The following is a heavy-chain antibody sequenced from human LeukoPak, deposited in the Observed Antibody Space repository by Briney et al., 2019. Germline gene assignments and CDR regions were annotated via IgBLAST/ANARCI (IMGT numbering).Heavy chain of an antibody. CDR2: ITSSSSYI. V-gene: IGHV3-21*01. CDR3: ARGGGSYTKVDY. D-gene: IGHD1-26*01. CDR1: GFTFSSYS. Sequence: PGGSLRLSCAASGFTFSSYSMNWVRQAPGEGLEWVSSITSSSSYIYYADSVKGRFTISRDNAKNSLYLQMNSLRAEDTAVYYCARGGGSYTKVDYWGQGTLVTVSS. J-gene: IGHJ4*02.